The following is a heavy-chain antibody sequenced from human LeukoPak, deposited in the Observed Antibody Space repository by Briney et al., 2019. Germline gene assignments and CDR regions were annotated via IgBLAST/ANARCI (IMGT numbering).Heavy chain of an antibody. CDR1: GGSISSGDYY. CDR2: IYYSGST. Sequence: SQTLSLTCTVSGGSISSGDYYWSWIRQPPGKGLEWIGYIYYSGSTYYNPSLKSRVTISVDTSKNQFSLKLGSVTAADTAVYYCARVPAANNWFDPWGQGALVTVSS. V-gene: IGHV4-30-4*01. J-gene: IGHJ5*02. D-gene: IGHD2-2*01. CDR3: ARVPAANNWFDP.